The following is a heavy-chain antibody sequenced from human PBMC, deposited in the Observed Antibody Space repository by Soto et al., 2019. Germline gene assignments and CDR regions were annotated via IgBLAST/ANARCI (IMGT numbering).Heavy chain of an antibody. CDR3: ARHAGLVVVPAAIAH. D-gene: IGHD2-2*02. J-gene: IGHJ4*02. CDR1: DGSISSSSYY. V-gene: IGHV4-39*01. CDR2: IYYSGST. Sequence: SETLSLTCTVSDGSISSSSYYWGWIRQPPGKGLEWIGSIYYSGSTYYDPSLKSRVTISVDTSKNQFSLKLSSVTAADTAVYYCARHAGLVVVPAAIAHWGQGTLVTVSS.